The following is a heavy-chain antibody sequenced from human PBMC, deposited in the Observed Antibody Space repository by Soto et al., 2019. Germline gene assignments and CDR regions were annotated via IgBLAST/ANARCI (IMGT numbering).Heavy chain of an antibody. J-gene: IGHJ3*02. CDR1: GGYITTGGRY. Sequence: QVRLQEWGPGLVKPSQTLSLTCSVSGGYITTGGRYWSWIRQLPGNGLERIGDIYYSGNTYYKASLQSRGTIAVEAAKNQLSLKLSSVTAAETAVYYCAQALVFNGGDGFYILGQGRLVTVSS. CDR2: IYYSGNT. D-gene: IGHD2-8*01. CDR3: AQALVFNGGDGFYI. V-gene: IGHV4-31*02.